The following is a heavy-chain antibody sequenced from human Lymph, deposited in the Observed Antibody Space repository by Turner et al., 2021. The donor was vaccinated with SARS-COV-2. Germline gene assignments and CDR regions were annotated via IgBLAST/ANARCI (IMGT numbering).Heavy chain of an antibody. D-gene: IGHD2-21*02. V-gene: IGHV4-59*01. CDR2: IYYRGIT. CDR1: GGSMNSNY. Sequence: QVQLQESGPRLVKPLETLSLPCTVSGGSMNSNYWSWIRQPPGKRLEWIGYIYYRGITNYNPSLESRVTISVDTSRNQFSLNLTSVTAADTAIYYCARETVNNWVDPWGQGTLVTVSS. J-gene: IGHJ5*02. CDR3: ARETVNNWVDP.